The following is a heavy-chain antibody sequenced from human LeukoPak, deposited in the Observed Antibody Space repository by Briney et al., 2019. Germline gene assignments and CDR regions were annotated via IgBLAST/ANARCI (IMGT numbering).Heavy chain of an antibody. CDR3: AKAFLLWFGELIHGMDV. D-gene: IGHD3-10*01. CDR2: ISYDGSNK. V-gene: IGHV3-30*18. J-gene: IGHJ6*02. Sequence: GGSLRLSCAASGFTFSSYGMHWVRQAPGKGLEWVAVISYDGSNKYYADSVKGRFTIYRDNSKNMLYLQMNSLRAEDTAVYYCAKAFLLWFGELIHGMDVWGQGTTVTVSS. CDR1: GFTFSSYG.